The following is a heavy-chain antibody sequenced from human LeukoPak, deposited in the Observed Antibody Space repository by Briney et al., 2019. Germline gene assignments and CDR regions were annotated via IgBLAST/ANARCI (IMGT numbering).Heavy chain of an antibody. D-gene: IGHD3-3*01. Sequence: GGSLRLSCAASGFTFSDYTMNWVRQAPGKGLEWVSSISSSSTYIYHADSVEGRFTISRDNAKNSLYLQMNSLRAEDTAVYYCARANSGYYDFWSGYSLLDYMDVWGKGTTVTVSS. CDR3: ARANSGYYDFWSGYSLLDYMDV. CDR2: ISSSSTYI. J-gene: IGHJ6*03. V-gene: IGHV3-21*01. CDR1: GFTFSDYT.